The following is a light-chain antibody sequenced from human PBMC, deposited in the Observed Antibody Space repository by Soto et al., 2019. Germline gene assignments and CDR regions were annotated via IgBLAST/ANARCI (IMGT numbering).Light chain of an antibody. CDR2: EVS. V-gene: IGLV2-14*01. CDR3: NSLSAAGSSYV. Sequence: QSALTQPASVSGSPGQSIAISCTGTSSDVGSHNHVSWYQQYPGKAPKLIIYEVSNRPSGASARFSGSKFGSTASLTISGLQAEDEAGYYCNSLSAAGSSYVFGPGTKVTVL. CDR1: SSDVGSHNH. J-gene: IGLJ1*01.